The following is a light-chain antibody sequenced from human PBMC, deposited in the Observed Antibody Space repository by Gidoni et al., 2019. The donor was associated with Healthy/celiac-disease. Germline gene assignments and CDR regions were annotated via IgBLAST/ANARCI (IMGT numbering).Light chain of an antibody. V-gene: IGLV3-1*01. Sequence: SYELTQPPSVAVSPGQTASIPCSVDKLGEKFASLYQQKPCQSPVLVIYQDTKRPSGIPERFSGSNSGNTATLSISGTQAMDEADYYCQAWDSSTVVFGGGTKLTVL. CDR1: KLGEKF. CDR2: QDT. J-gene: IGLJ2*01. CDR3: QAWDSSTVV.